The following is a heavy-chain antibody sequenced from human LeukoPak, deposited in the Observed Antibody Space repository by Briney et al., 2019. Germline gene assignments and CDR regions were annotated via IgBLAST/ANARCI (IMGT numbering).Heavy chain of an antibody. Sequence: GGSLRLSCAASGFTFSSYWMSWVRQAPGKGLEWVANINQDGSEKYYADSVKGRFTISRDNAKNSLYLQMDSLRAEDTAVYDCANLEGLSLSGMDVWGQGTTVTVSS. CDR1: GFTFSSYW. D-gene: IGHD3-16*01. CDR2: INQDGSEK. CDR3: ANLEGLSLSGMDV. V-gene: IGHV3-7*01. J-gene: IGHJ6*02.